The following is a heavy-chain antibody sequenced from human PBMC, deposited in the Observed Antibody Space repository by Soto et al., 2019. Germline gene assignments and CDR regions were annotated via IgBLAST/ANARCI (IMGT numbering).Heavy chain of an antibody. Sequence: SQTLSLTCAISGDSVSCNSAAWNWIKQSPSRGLEWLGRTYYRSKWYNDYAVSVKSRITINPDTSKNQFSLQLNSVTPEDTAVYYCARDDEGITGTTHYYYYMDVWGKGTTVTVSS. D-gene: IGHD1-7*01. V-gene: IGHV6-1*01. CDR1: GDSVSCNSAA. CDR3: ARDDEGITGTTHYYYYMDV. J-gene: IGHJ6*03. CDR2: TYYRSKWYN.